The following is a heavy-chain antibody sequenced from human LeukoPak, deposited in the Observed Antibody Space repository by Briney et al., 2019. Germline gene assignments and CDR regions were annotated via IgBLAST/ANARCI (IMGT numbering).Heavy chain of an antibody. D-gene: IGHD6-19*01. V-gene: IGHV4-34*01. Sequence: SETLSLTCAVYGGSFSGYYWSWIRQPPGKGLEWIGEINHSGSTNYNPSLKSRVTISVDTPKNQFSLKVSSVTAADTAVYYCARGRERTVAVADLERDYWGQGTLVTVSS. CDR3: ARGRERTVAVADLERDY. J-gene: IGHJ4*02. CDR1: GGSFSGYY. CDR2: INHSGST.